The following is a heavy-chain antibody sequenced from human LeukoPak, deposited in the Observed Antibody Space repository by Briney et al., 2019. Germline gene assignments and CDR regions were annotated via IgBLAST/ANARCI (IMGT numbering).Heavy chain of an antibody. CDR2: INPNSGGT. CDR3: ARYYGDYRDLDY. J-gene: IGHJ4*02. CDR1: GYTFTGYY. D-gene: IGHD4-17*01. V-gene: IGHV1-2*02. Sequence: ASVKVSCKACGYTFTGYYMHWVRQAPGQGLEWMGWINPNSGGTNYAQKFQGRVTMTRDTSISTAYMELSRLRSDDTAVYYCARYYGDYRDLDYWGQGTLVTVSS.